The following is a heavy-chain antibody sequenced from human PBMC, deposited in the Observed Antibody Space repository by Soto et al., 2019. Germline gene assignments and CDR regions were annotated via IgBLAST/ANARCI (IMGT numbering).Heavy chain of an antibody. V-gene: IGHV3-23*01. CDR3: AKGSSGYDVETQFDY. Sequence: EVKLLESGGGLVQPGGSLRLSCAASGFTFSSYAMSWVRQAPGKGLEWVSAISGSGGSTYYADSVKGRFTISRDNSKNTLYLQMNSLRAEDTAVYYCAKGSSGYDVETQFDYWGQGTLVTVSS. CDR2: ISGSGGST. J-gene: IGHJ4*02. D-gene: IGHD5-12*01. CDR1: GFTFSSYA.